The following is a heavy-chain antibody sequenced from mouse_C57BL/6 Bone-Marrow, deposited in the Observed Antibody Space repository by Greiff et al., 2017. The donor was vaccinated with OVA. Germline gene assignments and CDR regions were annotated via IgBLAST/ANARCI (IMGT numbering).Heavy chain of an antibody. V-gene: IGHV5-9-1*02. Sequence: EVKLMESGEGLVKPGGSLKLSCAASGFTFSSYAMSWVRQTPEKRLAWVAYISSGGDYIYYADTVKGRFTISRDNARNTLYLQMSSLKSEDTAMYYCTRVYYYGSSAWFAYWGQGTLVTVSA. D-gene: IGHD1-1*01. CDR2: ISSGGDYI. CDR1: GFTFSSYA. J-gene: IGHJ3*01. CDR3: TRVYYYGSSAWFAY.